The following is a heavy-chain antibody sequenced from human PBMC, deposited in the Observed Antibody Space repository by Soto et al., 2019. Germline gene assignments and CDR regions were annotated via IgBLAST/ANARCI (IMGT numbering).Heavy chain of an antibody. V-gene: IGHV5-51*01. CDR1: GYDFARTW. J-gene: IGHJ4*02. Sequence: GESLKISCKASGYDFARTWIGWVRQLPGKGLDWLGIIYPGESETRYSPSFRGQVTFSVDMSISTAYLQWSSLKTSDIAIYYCARLVGAYDSYLVHWGQGTPVTVSS. D-gene: IGHD5-12*01. CDR2: IYPGESET. CDR3: ARLVGAYDSYLVH.